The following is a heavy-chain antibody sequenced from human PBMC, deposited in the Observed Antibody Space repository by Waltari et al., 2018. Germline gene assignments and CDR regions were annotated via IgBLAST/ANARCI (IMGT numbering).Heavy chain of an antibody. CDR1: GFTFNTFG. CDR3: ARVPYYINIWFDS. Sequence: EVQLVESGGGLVQPGGSLSPSCGASGFTFNTFGMSWIRQAPGKGLEWVASINQDGSDRRYVDSVKDRFTISRDNARNSLFLQMNSLTAEDTAMYYCARVPYYINIWFDSWGQGTLVTVSS. D-gene: IGHD3-22*01. J-gene: IGHJ5*01. CDR2: INQDGSDR. V-gene: IGHV3-7*01.